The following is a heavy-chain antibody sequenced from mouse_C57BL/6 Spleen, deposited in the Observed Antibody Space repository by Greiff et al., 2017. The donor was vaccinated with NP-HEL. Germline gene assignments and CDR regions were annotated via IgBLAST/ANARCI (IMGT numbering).Heavy chain of an antibody. D-gene: IGHD3-2*01. V-gene: IGHV1-50*01. CDR2: IDPSDSYT. CDR1: GYTFTSYW. J-gene: IGHJ4*01. Sequence: QVQLQQSGAELVKPGASVKLSCKASGYTFTSYWMQWVKQRPGQGLEWIGEIDPSDSYTNYNQKFKGKATLTVDTSSSTAYMQLSSLTSEDSAVYYCARYETGPYAMDYWGQGTSVTVSS. CDR3: ARYETGPYAMDY.